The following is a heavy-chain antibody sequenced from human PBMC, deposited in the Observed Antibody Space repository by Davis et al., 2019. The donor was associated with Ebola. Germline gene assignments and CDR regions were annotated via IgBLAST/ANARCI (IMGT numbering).Heavy chain of an antibody. CDR1: GYTLAELS. CDR3: SIGGTTGGFDY. V-gene: IGHV1-24*01. D-gene: IGHD1-14*01. CDR2: FDPEDGEA. Sequence: AASVKVSCKVSGYTLAELSVHWVRQAPGRGLEWMGAFDPEDGEAIYARKFQGRITMTEDTSTDTAYMELSSLRSEDTAVYYCSIGGTTGGFDYWGQGTLVTVSS. J-gene: IGHJ4*02.